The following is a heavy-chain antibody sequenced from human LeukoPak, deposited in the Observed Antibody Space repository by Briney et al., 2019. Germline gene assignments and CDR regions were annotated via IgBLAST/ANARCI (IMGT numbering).Heavy chain of an antibody. D-gene: IGHD6-6*01. CDR3: AREEDSSTIRSSHGMDV. V-gene: IGHV3-11*04. CDR2: ISSGGTYI. CDR1: GGSISSGGYY. J-gene: IGHJ6*02. Sequence: LSLTCTVSGGSISSGGYYWSWIRQHPGKGLEWVSCISSGGTYIYNADSVKGRFTISRDNAKNSLYLQMNNLRAEDTAVYYCAREEDSSTIRSSHGMDVWGQGTTVTVSS.